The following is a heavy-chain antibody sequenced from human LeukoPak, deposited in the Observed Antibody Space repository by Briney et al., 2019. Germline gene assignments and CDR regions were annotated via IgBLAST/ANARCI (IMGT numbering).Heavy chain of an antibody. CDR3: ARRGYCGGDCYPY. V-gene: IGHV4-34*01. J-gene: IGHJ4*02. D-gene: IGHD2-21*02. CDR1: GGSFSGYY. CDR2: INHSGST. Sequence: PSETLSLTCAVYGGSFSGYYWSWIRQPPGKGLEWIGEINHSGSTNYNPSLKSRVTISVDTSKNQFSLKLSSVTAADTAVHYCARRGYCGGDCYPYWGPGTLVTVSS.